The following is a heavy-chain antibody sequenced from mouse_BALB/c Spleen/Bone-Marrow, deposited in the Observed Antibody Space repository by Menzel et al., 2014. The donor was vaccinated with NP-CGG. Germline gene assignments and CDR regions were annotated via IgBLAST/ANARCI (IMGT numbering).Heavy chain of an antibody. Sequence: EVKLMESGGGLVKPGGSLKLSCAASGFTFSSYTMSWVRQTPEKRLEWVATISSGGRYTYYPDSVKGRFTISRDNAKNTLYLQMSSLKSKDTAMYYCTREDTNWDFDYWGQGTTLTVSS. CDR1: GFTFSSYT. J-gene: IGHJ2*01. V-gene: IGHV5-6-4*01. D-gene: IGHD4-1*01. CDR2: ISSGGRYT. CDR3: TREDTNWDFDY.